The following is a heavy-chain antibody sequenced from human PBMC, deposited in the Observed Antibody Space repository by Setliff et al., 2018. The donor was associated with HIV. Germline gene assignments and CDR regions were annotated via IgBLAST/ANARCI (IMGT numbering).Heavy chain of an antibody. Sequence: SETLSLTCAVYGGSFSGYYWGWIRQPPGKGLEWIGEINHSGSTNYNPSLNSRVTISVDTSKNQFSLKLSSVTAADTAVFYCARLTTTYYYDSSAYYHPVWGQGTLVTVS. V-gene: IGHV4-34*01. CDR3: ARLTTTYYYDSSAYYHPV. J-gene: IGHJ4*02. CDR2: INHSGST. CDR1: GGSFSGYY. D-gene: IGHD3-22*01.